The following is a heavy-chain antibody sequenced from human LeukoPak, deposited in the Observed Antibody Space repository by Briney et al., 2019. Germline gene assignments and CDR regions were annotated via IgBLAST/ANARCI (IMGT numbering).Heavy chain of an antibody. D-gene: IGHD6-13*01. J-gene: IGHJ5*02. CDR1: GGTFSSYA. CDR2: IIPIFGTA. Sequence: SVKVSCKASGGTFSSYAISWVRQAPGQGLEWMGGIIPIFGTANYAQKFQGRVTITADESTSTAYMELSSLRSEDTAVYYCARSHLNSSSWYGRNWFDPWGQGTLVTVSS. V-gene: IGHV1-69*13. CDR3: ARSHLNSSSWYGRNWFDP.